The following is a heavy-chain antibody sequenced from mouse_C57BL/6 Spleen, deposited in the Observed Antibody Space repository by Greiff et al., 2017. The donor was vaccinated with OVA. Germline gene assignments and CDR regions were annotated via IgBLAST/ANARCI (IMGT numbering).Heavy chain of an antibody. CDR1: GFTFSSYA. D-gene: IGHD2-4*01. CDR2: ISSGGDYI. CDR3: TREGGDYDRAWFAY. J-gene: IGHJ3*01. Sequence: DVHLVESGEGLVKPGGSLKLSCAASGFTFSSYAMSWVRQTPEKRLEWVAYISSGGDYIYYADTVKGRFTISRDNARNTLYLQMSSLKSEDTAMYYCTREGGDYDRAWFAYWGQGTLVTVSA. V-gene: IGHV5-9-1*02.